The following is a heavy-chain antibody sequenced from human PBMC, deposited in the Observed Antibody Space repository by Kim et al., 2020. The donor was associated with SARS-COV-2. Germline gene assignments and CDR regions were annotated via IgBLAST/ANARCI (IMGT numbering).Heavy chain of an antibody. D-gene: IGHD3-22*01. CDR2: ISAYNGNT. CDR1: GYTFTSYG. V-gene: IGHV1-18*01. J-gene: IGHJ3*02. Sequence: ASVKVSCKASGYTFTSYGISWVRQAPGQGLEWMGWISAYNGNTNYAQKLQGRVTMTTDTSTSTAYMELRSLRSDDTAVYYCARGMYYYDSSARLRPAATGEGAFDIWGQGTMVTVSS. CDR3: ARGMYYYDSSARLRPAATGEGAFDI.